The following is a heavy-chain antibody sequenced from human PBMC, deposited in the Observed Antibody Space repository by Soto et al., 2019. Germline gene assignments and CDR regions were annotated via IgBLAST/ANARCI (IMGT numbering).Heavy chain of an antibody. CDR2: IRNKANSYTT. CDR1: GFSFSDHY. D-gene: IGHD2-21*01. Sequence: EVQLVESGGGLVQPGGSLRLSCAASGFSFSDHYMDWVRQAPGKGLEWVARIRNKANSYTTEYAASVKGRFSISRDDSQNSLYLQMNSLKTEDTAVYYCAASGGDHRDIDYWGQGTLVTVSS. V-gene: IGHV3-72*01. J-gene: IGHJ4*02. CDR3: AASGGDHRDIDY.